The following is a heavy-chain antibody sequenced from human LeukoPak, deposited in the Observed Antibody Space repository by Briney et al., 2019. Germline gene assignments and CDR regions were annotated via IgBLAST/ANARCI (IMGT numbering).Heavy chain of an antibody. Sequence: GGSLRLSCAASGFTFRSYAMSWVRQAPGKGLEWVSYISSSSSTIYYADSVKGRFTISRDNAKNSLYLQMNSLRAEDTAVYYCARELYDFWSGYPYMDVWGKGTTVTVSS. CDR3: ARELYDFWSGYPYMDV. D-gene: IGHD3-3*01. CDR1: GFTFRSYA. J-gene: IGHJ6*03. V-gene: IGHV3-48*04. CDR2: ISSSSSTI.